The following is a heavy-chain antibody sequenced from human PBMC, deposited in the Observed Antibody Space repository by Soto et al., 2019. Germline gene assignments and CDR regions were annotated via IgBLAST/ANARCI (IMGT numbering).Heavy chain of an antibody. V-gene: IGHV3-15*07. CDR3: TTFHCSSSSCYPYYFDY. D-gene: IGHD2-2*01. CDR2: IKSKTDGGTT. Sequence: EVQLVESGGGLVKPGGSLRLSCAASGFTFSNAWMNWVRQAPGKGLEWVGRIKSKTDGGTTDYAAPVKGRFTISSDDSTITLHLQMSILKTDNTAVYYCTTFHCSSSSCYPYYFDYWGQGTLVTVSS. J-gene: IGHJ4*02. CDR1: GFTFSNAW.